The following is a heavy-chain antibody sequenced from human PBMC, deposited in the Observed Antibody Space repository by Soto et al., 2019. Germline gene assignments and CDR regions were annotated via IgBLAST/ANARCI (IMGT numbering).Heavy chain of an antibody. CDR2: IYWDDDE. Sequence: QITLKESGPTLVKPTQTLTLTCTFSGFSLTARGVAVGWIRQPPGKALDWLAFIYWDDDERYNPSLKSRLTITKDTSRNQVVLTMTNMDHVDTATYYCAHRGFFAEGHPNWFDPWGQGALVTVSS. CDR1: GFSLTARGVA. V-gene: IGHV2-5*02. J-gene: IGHJ5*02. D-gene: IGHD3-3*01. CDR3: AHRGFFAEGHPNWFDP.